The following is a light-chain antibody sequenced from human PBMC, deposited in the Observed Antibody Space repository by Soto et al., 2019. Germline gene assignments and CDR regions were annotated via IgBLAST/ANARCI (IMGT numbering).Light chain of an antibody. CDR3: QQYGSSPWT. CDR1: QSVSSSY. Sequence: EIVLTQSPGTLSLFPGERATLSCRASQSVSSSYLVWHQQKPGQAPRLLIYAASRRATGIPDRFSGSGSGTDFTLTISRLEPEDFAVYYCQQYGSSPWTFGQGTKVEIK. J-gene: IGKJ1*01. V-gene: IGKV3-20*01. CDR2: AAS.